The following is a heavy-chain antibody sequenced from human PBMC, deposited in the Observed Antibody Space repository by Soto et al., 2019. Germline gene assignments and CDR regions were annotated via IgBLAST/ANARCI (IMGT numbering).Heavy chain of an antibody. CDR3: ARSTNWNYIYGSGCFDY. CDR2: IYYSGST. J-gene: IGHJ4*02. D-gene: IGHD1-7*01. Sequence: QVQLQESGPGLVKPSQTLSLTCTVSGGSISSGGYYWSWIRQHPGKGLEWIGYIYYSGSTYYNPSLKSRVTISVDTSKNQFSLKLSSVTAADTAVYYCARSTNWNYIYGSGCFDYWGQGTLVTVSS. V-gene: IGHV4-31*03. CDR1: GGSISSGGYY.